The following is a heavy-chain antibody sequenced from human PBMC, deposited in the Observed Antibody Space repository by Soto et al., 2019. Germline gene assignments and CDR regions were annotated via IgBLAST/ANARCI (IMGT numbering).Heavy chain of an antibody. CDR3: ARVSYGQYYFDY. D-gene: IGHD5-18*01. Sequence: SETLSLTCTVSGDSIGSSTYYWGWIRQPPGKGLEWIGTIYYSGSTYYNPSLKSRVTISVDTSKNQFSLKLSSVTAADTAVYYCARVSYGQYYFDYWGQGTLVTVSS. CDR1: GDSIGSSTYY. V-gene: IGHV4-39*07. J-gene: IGHJ4*02. CDR2: IYYSGST.